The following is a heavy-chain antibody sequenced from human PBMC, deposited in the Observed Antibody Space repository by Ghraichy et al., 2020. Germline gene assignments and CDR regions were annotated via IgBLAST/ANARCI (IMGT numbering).Heavy chain of an antibody. CDR1: GYTFTSYG. Sequence: ASVKVSCKASGYTFTSYGFSWVRQAPGQGLEWMGWISPYNGNTNYPQKLQGRITMTTDKSTSTAYMELRSLRSDDTAVYYCAREGARGLCSTTSCYRGNWFDPWGQGTLVTVSS. CDR3: AREGARGLCSTTSCYRGNWFDP. V-gene: IGHV1-18*04. J-gene: IGHJ5*02. CDR2: ISPYNGNT. D-gene: IGHD2-2*02.